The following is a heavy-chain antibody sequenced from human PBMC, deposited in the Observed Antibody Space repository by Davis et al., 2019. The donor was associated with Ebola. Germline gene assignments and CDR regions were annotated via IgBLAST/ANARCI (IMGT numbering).Heavy chain of an antibody. D-gene: IGHD3-16*02. CDR2: IIPIFGTA. V-gene: IGHV1-69*13. CDR3: ARDQSLNYVWGSYRR. CDR1: GGTFSSYA. Sequence: SVKVSCKASGGTFSSYAISWVRQAPGQGLEWMGGIIPIFGTANYAQKFQGRVTITVDESTSTAYMELSRLRSDDTAVYYCARDQSLNYVWGSYRRWGQGTLVTVSS. J-gene: IGHJ4*02.